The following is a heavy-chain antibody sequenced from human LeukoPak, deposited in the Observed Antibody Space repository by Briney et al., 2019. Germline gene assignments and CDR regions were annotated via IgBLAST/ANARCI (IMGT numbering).Heavy chain of an antibody. CDR3: ARDKRGVDGYNPFDY. CDR2: IYYSGST. V-gene: IGHV4-39*07. J-gene: IGHJ4*02. CDR1: GGSISSSSYY. Sequence: SETLSLTCTVSGGSISSSSYYWGWIRQPPGKGLEWIGSIYYSGSTYYNPSLKSRVTISVDTSKNQFSLKLSSVTAADTAVYYCARDKRGVDGYNPFDYWGQGTLVTVSS. D-gene: IGHD5-24*01.